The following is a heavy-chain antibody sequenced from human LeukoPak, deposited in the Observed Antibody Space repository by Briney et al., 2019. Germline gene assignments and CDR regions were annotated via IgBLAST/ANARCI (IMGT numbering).Heavy chain of an antibody. V-gene: IGHV3-74*01. D-gene: IGHD3-22*01. J-gene: IGHJ3*01. CDR3: ARGWVPSDITLK. CDR1: GFSFSNYW. CDR2: ISRDGSST. Sequence: GGSLRLSCAASGFSFSNYWMHWVRLAPGKGLVWVSRISRDGSSTIYADSVKGRFTISRDNARDTLYLQMSSLRAEDTAVYYCARGWVPSDITLKWGQGTMVTVSS.